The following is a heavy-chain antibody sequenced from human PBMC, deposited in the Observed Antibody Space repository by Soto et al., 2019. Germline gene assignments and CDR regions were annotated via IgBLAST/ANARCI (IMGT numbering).Heavy chain of an antibody. CDR2: IYYSGTT. CDR3: ARVGAVAGRFYFDY. D-gene: IGHD6-19*01. CDR1: GGSISNYY. J-gene: IGHJ4*02. Sequence: SETLSLTCTVSGGSISNYYWSWIRQPPGKGLEWIAYIYYSGTTNYNPSIESRVTISVDTSKNQFSLKVSSVTAADTAVYYCARVGAVAGRFYFDYWGQGTLVTVSS. V-gene: IGHV4-59*01.